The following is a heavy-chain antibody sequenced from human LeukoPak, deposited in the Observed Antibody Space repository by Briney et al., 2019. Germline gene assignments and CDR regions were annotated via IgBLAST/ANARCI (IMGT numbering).Heavy chain of an antibody. Sequence: SETLSLTCTVSGDAISNTLYYWVWIRQPPGKGLEWIGSIYYTGTTHYNPSLKSRFTISVDTSKNQFSLRLSSVTAADTAVYYCARRSYASGSYVGGYDYWGQGTLVTVSS. CDR2: IYYTGTT. D-gene: IGHD3-10*01. V-gene: IGHV4-39*01. J-gene: IGHJ4*02. CDR1: GDAISNTLYY. CDR3: ARRSYASGSYVGGYDY.